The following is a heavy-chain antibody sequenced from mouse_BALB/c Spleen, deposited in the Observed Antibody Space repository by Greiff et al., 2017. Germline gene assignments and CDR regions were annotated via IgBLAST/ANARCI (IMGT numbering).Heavy chain of an antibody. J-gene: IGHJ2*01. CDR1: GYTFSSYW. CDR3: ARNPYYYGSSHFDY. CDR2: ILPGSGST. V-gene: IGHV1-9*01. Sequence: VQLQQSGAELMKPGASVKISCKATGYTFSSYWIEWVKQRPGHGLEWIGEILPGSGSTNYNEKFKGKATFTADTSSNTAYMQLSSLTSEDSAVYYCARNPYYYGSSHFDYWGQGTTLTVSS. D-gene: IGHD1-1*01.